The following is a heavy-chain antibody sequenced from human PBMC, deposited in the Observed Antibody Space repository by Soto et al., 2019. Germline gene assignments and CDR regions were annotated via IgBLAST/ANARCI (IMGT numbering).Heavy chain of an antibody. V-gene: IGHV3-23*01. D-gene: IGHD2-15*01. CDR1: EFTVSGHA. CDR2: ITADGGT. CDR3: APHVSCSGGSCQYDAFAI. Sequence: EVQVLESGGGLVQPGGSLRLSCEGSEFTVSGHAMTWIRQAPGKGPEWVSTITADGGTYHADSVKGRFAMSRDTSENTLYLQMNSLGAEDTAAYYCAPHVSCSGGSCQYDAFAIRGQGTMVTVSS. J-gene: IGHJ3*02.